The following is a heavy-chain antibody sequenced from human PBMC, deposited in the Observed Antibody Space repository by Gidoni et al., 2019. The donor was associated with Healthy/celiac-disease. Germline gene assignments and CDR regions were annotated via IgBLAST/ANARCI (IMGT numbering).Heavy chain of an antibody. V-gene: IGHV3-30*18. Sequence: QVQLVESGGGVVQPGRSLTLSCAASGFTFSSYGMHWVRQAPGKGLEWVAVISYDGSNKYYAESVKGRFTISRDNSKNTLHLQMNSLRAEDTAVYYCAKDEYHYGSGSYSFDYWGQGTLVTVSS. J-gene: IGHJ4*02. CDR2: ISYDGSNK. CDR3: AKDEYHYGSGSYSFDY. D-gene: IGHD3-10*01. CDR1: GFTFSSYG.